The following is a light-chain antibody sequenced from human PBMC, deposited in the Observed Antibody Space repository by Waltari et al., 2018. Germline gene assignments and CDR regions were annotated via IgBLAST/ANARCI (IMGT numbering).Light chain of an antibody. CDR2: KAS. J-gene: IGKJ2*01. CDR3: QQYNSYSYT. CDR1: QSISSW. Sequence: DIQMTQSPSTLSASVGDRVTITCRASQSISSWLAWYQQKPGKAPKLLIYKASSLESGVPSRFSGSGSGTEFTLTISSLQPDDFATYYCQQYNSYSYTFGQGTKLEIE. V-gene: IGKV1-5*03.